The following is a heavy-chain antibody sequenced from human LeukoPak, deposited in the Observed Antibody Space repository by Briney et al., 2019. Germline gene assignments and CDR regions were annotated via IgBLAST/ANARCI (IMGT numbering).Heavy chain of an antibody. CDR3: ARGLSRCSSGNCYEPNWLDS. D-gene: IGHD2-2*01. J-gene: IGHJ5*01. CDR2: MDPNRGNT. Sequence: ASVKVSCMASGYIFTSFDINWVRQAPGQGREWMGWMDPNRGNTGYAPKFQGRVTMARSTSVTTAYVELSSLTSEGTAVYYCARGLSRCSSGNCYEPNWLDSWGQGTLVTVSS. CDR1: GYIFTSFD. V-gene: IGHV1-8*02.